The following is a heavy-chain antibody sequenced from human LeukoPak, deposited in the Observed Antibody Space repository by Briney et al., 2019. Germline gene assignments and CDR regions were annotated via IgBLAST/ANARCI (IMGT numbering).Heavy chain of an antibody. CDR2: ISSSSYI. Sequence: GGSLRLSCAASGFTFSSYSMNWVRQAPGKGLEWVSSISSSSYIYYADSVKGRFTISRDNAKNSLYLRMNSLRAEDTGVYYCAGVVPAADYYYYYMDVWGKGTTVTVSS. V-gene: IGHV3-21*01. CDR3: AGVVPAADYYYYYMDV. J-gene: IGHJ6*03. CDR1: GFTFSSYS. D-gene: IGHD2-2*01.